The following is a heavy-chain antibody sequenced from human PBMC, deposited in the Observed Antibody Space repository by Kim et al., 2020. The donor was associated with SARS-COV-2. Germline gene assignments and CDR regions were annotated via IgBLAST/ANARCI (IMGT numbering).Heavy chain of an antibody. Sequence: QKFQGRVTITRDTSASTAYMELSSLRSEDTAVYYCAREPYYDILTGSLDVWGQGTTVTVSS. J-gene: IGHJ6*02. D-gene: IGHD3-9*01. V-gene: IGHV1-3*01. CDR3: AREPYYDILTGSLDV.